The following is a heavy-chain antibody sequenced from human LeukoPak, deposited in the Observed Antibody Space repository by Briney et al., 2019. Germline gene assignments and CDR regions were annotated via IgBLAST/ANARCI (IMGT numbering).Heavy chain of an antibody. J-gene: IGHJ4*02. Sequence: GGPLRLSCAASGFTFTNAWMSWVRQAPGKGLEWVGRIKSETDGETTDYAAPVKGRFTISRDDSKNTLYLQMNSLKTEDTAVYYCTTMGSGYSVDFDSWGQGTLVTVSS. CDR3: TTMGSGYSVDFDS. V-gene: IGHV3-15*01. D-gene: IGHD5/OR15-5a*01. CDR2: IKSETDGETT. CDR1: GFTFTNAW.